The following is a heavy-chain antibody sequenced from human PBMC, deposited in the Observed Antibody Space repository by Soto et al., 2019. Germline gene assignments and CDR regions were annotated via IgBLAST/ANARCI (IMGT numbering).Heavy chain of an antibody. CDR1: GFTFSAYG. V-gene: IGHV3-30*18. J-gene: IGHJ6*02. CDR2: ISHDGTNK. CDR3: AKESRSSAVTATRVYGMDV. Sequence: GGSLRLSCTPSGFTFSAYGMHWVRQAPGKGLEWVAAISHDGTNKYYGDSVRGRFTISRDNSKNTLYLQMNTLRNEDTAVYYCAKESRSSAVTATRVYGMDVWGQGTTVTVAS. D-gene: IGHD2-21*02.